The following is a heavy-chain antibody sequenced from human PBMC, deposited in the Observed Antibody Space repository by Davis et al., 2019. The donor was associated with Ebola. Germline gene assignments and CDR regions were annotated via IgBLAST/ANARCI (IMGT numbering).Heavy chain of an antibody. CDR1: GFTFSSYS. CDR3: ARAGRAVALDY. J-gene: IGHJ4*02. Sequence: GESLKISCAASGFTFSSYSMNWVRQAPGKGLEWVSSISSSSSYIYYADSVKGRFTISRDNAKNSLYLQMNSLRAEDTAVYYCARAGRAVALDYWGQGTLVTVSS. CDR2: ISSSSSYI. V-gene: IGHV3-21*01. D-gene: IGHD6-19*01.